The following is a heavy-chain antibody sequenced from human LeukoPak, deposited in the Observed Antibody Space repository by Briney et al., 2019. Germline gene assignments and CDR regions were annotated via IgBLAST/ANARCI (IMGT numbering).Heavy chain of an antibody. CDR3: AKDNSGTGGYYFDY. D-gene: IGHD3-10*01. V-gene: IGHV3-23*01. J-gene: IGHJ4*02. CDR1: GVTFSSYA. CDR2: MSGSGGST. Sequence: GGSLRLSCAASGVTFSSYAMSWGRHAPRKGLEWVSAMSGSGGSTYYADSVKGRFTISRDNSKNTLYLQMNSLRAEDTAVYYCAKDNSGTGGYYFDYWGQGTLVTVSS.